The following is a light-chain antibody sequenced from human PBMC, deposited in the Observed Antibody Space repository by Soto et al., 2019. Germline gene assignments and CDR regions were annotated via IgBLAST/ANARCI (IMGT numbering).Light chain of an antibody. Sequence: QAVVTQEPSLTVSPGGTVTLTCASNTGAVTSGYYPNWFQQKPGQAPRPLIYSLTNKHSWTPARFSGSLLGGKAALTLSGVQPEDEAEYYCLLYYGGVYVFGTGTKLTVL. CDR3: LLYYGGVYV. J-gene: IGLJ1*01. CDR2: SLT. CDR1: TGAVTSGYY. V-gene: IGLV7-43*01.